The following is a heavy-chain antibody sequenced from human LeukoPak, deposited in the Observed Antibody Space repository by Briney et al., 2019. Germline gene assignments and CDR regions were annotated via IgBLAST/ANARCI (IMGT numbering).Heavy chain of an antibody. CDR2: IYYSGST. V-gene: IGHV4-39*07. J-gene: IGHJ6*03. CDR3: ARISNYDFWTYYYYMDV. D-gene: IGHD3-3*01. Sequence: PSETLSLTCTVSGGSISSSSYYWGWIRQPPEKGLEWIGSIYYSGSTYYNPSLKSRVTISVDTSKNQFSLKLSSVTAADTAVYYCARISNYDFWTYYYYMDVWGKGTTVTVSS. CDR1: GGSISSSSYY.